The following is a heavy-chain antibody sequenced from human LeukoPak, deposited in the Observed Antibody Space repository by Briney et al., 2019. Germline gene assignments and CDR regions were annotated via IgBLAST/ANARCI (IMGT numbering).Heavy chain of an antibody. Sequence: SQTLSLTCTVSGGSISSGGYYWSWIRQHPGKGLEWIGYIYYSGSTYYNPSLKSRVTISVDTSKNQFSLKLSSVTAADTAVYYGARDRSQICSGGSCPYLDYWGQGTRVTVS. D-gene: IGHD2-15*01. CDR1: GGSISSGGYY. V-gene: IGHV4-31*03. J-gene: IGHJ4*02. CDR3: ARDRSQICSGGSCPYLDY. CDR2: IYYSGST.